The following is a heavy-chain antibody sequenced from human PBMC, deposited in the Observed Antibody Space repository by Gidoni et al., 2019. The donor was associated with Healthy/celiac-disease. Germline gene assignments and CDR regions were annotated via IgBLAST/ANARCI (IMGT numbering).Heavy chain of an antibody. J-gene: IGHJ3*02. CDR1: GFPFSSYG. D-gene: IGHD4-17*01. CDR3: ARASVTFDAFDI. Sequence: QVQLVESGGGVVQPGRSLRLSCAASGFPFSSYGMHWVRQAPGKGLEWVAVIWYDGSNKYYADSVKGRFTISRDNSKNTLYLQMNSLRAEDTAVYYCARASVTFDAFDIWGQGTMVTVSS. V-gene: IGHV3-33*01. CDR2: IWYDGSNK.